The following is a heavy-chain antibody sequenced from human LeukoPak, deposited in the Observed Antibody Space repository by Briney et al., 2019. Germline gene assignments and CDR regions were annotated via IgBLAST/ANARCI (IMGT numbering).Heavy chain of an antibody. CDR1: GYTFTSYG. Sequence: ASVKVSCKASGYTFTSYGIMWVRQAPGQRLEWMGWISGYNGNRHSAQNLQGRVTMTTDTSTNTAYMELKNLTSDDTAVYYCARDYDYWGQGTLVTVS. CDR3: ARDYDY. V-gene: IGHV1-18*01. J-gene: IGHJ4*02. CDR2: ISGYNGNR.